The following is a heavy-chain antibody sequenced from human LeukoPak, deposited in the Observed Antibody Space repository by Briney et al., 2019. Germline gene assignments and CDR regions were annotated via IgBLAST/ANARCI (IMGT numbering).Heavy chain of an antibody. CDR1: GGSISSGSYY. D-gene: IGHD3-10*01. J-gene: IGHJ4*02. CDR2: IYTSGST. V-gene: IGHV4-61*02. Sequence: SQTLSLTCTVSGGSISSGSYYWSWIRQPAGKGLEWIGRIYTSGSTNYNPSLKSRVTISVDTSKNQFSLKLSSVTAADTAVYYCARYGSGSYYNVDYWGQGTLVTVSS. CDR3: ARYGSGSYYNVDY.